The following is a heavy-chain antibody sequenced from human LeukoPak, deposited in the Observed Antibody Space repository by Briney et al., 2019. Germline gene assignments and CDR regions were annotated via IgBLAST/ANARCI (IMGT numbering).Heavy chain of an antibody. J-gene: IGHJ3*01. CDR3: GRDFGLVGTKRSFDL. Sequence: GGSLRLSCAVSGFTFTDYYMSSIPRAPGKGLEGLSYISGSGTTIFYADSVKGRFTISRDNAKNSVDLQMNSLRAEDTAVYYCGRDFGLVGTKRSFDLWGQGTMVTVSS. D-gene: IGHD1-7*01. V-gene: IGHV3-11*01. CDR2: ISGSGTTI. CDR1: GFTFTDYY.